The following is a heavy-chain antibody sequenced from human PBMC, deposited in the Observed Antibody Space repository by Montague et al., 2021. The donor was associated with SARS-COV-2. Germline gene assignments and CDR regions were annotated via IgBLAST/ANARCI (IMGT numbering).Heavy chain of an antibody. J-gene: IGHJ6*02. CDR3: ARARRANYYYYYYGMDV. V-gene: IGHV4-34*01. CDR2: INHSGST. Sequence: SETLSLTSAVYGGSFGGYYWSWIRQPPGKGLEWIGEINHSGSTNYNPSLKSRVTISVDTSKNQFSLKLSSVTAADTAVYYCARARRANYYYYYYGMDVWGQGTTVTVSS. CDR1: GGSFGGYY.